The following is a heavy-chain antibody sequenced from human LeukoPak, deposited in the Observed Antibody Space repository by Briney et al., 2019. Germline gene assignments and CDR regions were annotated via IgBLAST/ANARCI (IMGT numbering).Heavy chain of an antibody. CDR2: VYPGDSDA. CDR1: GFTFTEYW. J-gene: IGHJ4*02. V-gene: IGHV5-51*01. D-gene: IGHD3-22*01. CDR3: ARQFYYDRSGFFEGAY. Sequence: GESLKISCKGSGFTFTEYWIGWVRQMPGKGLEWMGSVYPGDSDARYSPSFQGQVTVSADRSISTAYLQWSSLKASDTAMYYCARQFYYDRSGFFEGAYWGQGSLVTVSS.